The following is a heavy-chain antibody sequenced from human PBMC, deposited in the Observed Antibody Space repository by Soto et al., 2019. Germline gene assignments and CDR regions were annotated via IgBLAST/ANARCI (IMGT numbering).Heavy chain of an antibody. Sequence: GGSLRLSCAASGFTFSSYSMNWVRQAPGKGLEWVSYISSSSSTIYYADSVKGRFTISRDNAKNSLYLQMNSLRAEDTAVYYCARDRAAADYWGQGTLVTVSS. J-gene: IGHJ4*02. CDR2: ISSSSSTI. CDR1: GFTFSSYS. V-gene: IGHV3-48*01. CDR3: ARDRAAADY. D-gene: IGHD2-15*01.